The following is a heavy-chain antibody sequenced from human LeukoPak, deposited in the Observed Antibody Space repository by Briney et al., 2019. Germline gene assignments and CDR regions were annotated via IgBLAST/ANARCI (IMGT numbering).Heavy chain of an antibody. Sequence: SETLSLTCTVSGGSISSYYWSWIRQPPGKGLEWIGYIYYSGSTNYNPSLKSRVTISVDTSKNQFSLKLCSVTAADTAVYYCARAEGTRDGYNPFDYWGQGTLVTVSS. CDR3: ARAEGTRDGYNPFDY. D-gene: IGHD5-24*01. V-gene: IGHV4-59*01. CDR2: IYYSGST. CDR1: GGSISSYY. J-gene: IGHJ4*02.